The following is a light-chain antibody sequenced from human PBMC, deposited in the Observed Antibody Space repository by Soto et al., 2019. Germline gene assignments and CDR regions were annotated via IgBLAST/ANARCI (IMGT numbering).Light chain of an antibody. V-gene: IGKV3-11*01. CDR2: DAS. J-gene: IGKJ4*01. Sequence: EIVLTQSPATLSLSPGERATLSCRASQSVTNYVAWYQQKPGQAPRLLIYDASNRATGIPARFSGSGSGTDFTLTISRLEPEDFAVYYCRQYGRSLGFAFGGGTKVEIK. CDR1: QSVTNY. CDR3: RQYGRSLGFA.